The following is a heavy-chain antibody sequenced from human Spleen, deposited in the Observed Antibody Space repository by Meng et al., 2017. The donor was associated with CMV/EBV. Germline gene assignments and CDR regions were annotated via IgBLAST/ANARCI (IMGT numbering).Heavy chain of an antibody. D-gene: IGHD3-3*01. Sequence: ASVKVSCKASGYTFTGYYMHWVRQAPGQGLEWMGWINPSSGGTNYAQKFQGRVTMTRDTSISTAYMELSRLRSDDTAVYYCAREAGLGGYYKFDYFDYWGQGTLVTVSS. J-gene: IGHJ4*02. CDR2: INPSSGGT. CDR1: GYTFTGYY. V-gene: IGHV1-2*02. CDR3: AREAGLGGYYKFDYFDY.